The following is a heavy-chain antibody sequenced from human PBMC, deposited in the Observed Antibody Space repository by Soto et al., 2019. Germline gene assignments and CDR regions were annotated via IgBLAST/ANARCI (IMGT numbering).Heavy chain of an antibody. CDR3: AKGVNGDYALDY. J-gene: IGHJ4*02. CDR1: GFTFDDYA. Sequence: EVQLVESGGGLVQPGRSLRLSCAASGFTFDDYAMHWVRQAPGKGLEWVSGISWNSGSIGYADSVKGRFTISRDNAKNSLYLQMNSLRAEDTALYYCAKGVNGDYALDYWGQGTLVTVSS. D-gene: IGHD4-17*01. CDR2: ISWNSGSI. V-gene: IGHV3-9*01.